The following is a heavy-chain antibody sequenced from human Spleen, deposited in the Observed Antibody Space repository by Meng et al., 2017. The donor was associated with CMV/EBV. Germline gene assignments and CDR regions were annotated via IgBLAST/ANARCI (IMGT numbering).Heavy chain of an antibody. J-gene: IGHJ5*02. CDR2: FDPADGEI. CDR3: VGILPTAYYNWFDP. D-gene: IGHD2-2*01. V-gene: IGHV1-24*01. Sequence: ASVKVSCKVSGYSLPELSMHWVRQAHGKGLEWLGGFDPADGEIRYAQKFQGRVTMTQDSSTGTAYMELTGLRFEDTAIYYCVGILPTAYYNWFDPWGQGTLVTVSS. CDR1: GYSLPELS.